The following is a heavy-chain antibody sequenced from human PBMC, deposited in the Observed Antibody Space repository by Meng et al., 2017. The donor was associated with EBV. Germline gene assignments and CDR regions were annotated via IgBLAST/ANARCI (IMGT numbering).Heavy chain of an antibody. CDR3: ASESGRGYTPDY. J-gene: IGHJ4*02. CDR2: FLPRLGAP. CDR1: GGPFRYYA. Sequence: QLEWVQAAAGVKKPGASVTVSCKNSGGPFRYYAISWVRQAPGQGLEWLGGFLPRLGAPNYAQKFHGRVKITADESTSTHYMDLSSLRSEDTAIYYCASESGRGYTPDYWGQGTLVTVSS. D-gene: IGHD3-10*01. V-gene: IGHV1-69*01.